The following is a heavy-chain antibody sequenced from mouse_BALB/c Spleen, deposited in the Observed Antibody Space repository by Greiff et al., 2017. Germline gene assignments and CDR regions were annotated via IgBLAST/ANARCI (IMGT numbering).Heavy chain of an antibody. Sequence: QVQLPQSGAELVRPGVSVKISCKGSGYTFTDYAMHWVKQSHAKSLEWIGVISTYYGDASYNQKFKGKATMTVDKSSSTAYMELARLTSEDSAIYYCARTVGRTLYWYCDVWGAGTTVTVSA. CDR1: GYTFTDYA. V-gene: IGHV1S137*01. J-gene: IGHJ1*01. D-gene: IGHD4-1*01. CDR2: ISTYYGDA. CDR3: ARTVGRTLYWYCDV.